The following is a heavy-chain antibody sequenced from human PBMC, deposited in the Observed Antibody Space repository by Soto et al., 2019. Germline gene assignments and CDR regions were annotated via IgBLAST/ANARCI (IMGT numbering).Heavy chain of an antibody. CDR1: GGSISSSSYY. CDR3: ASEYCSGGSCPLYYGMDV. V-gene: IGHV4-39*01. D-gene: IGHD2-15*01. CDR2: IFYSGST. J-gene: IGHJ6*02. Sequence: SETLSLTCTVSGGSISSSSYYWGWIRQPPGKGLEWIGSIFYSGSTYYNPSLKSRVTISVDTSKNQFSLKLRSEDTAVYYCASEYCSGGSCPLYYGMDVWGQGTTVTVSS.